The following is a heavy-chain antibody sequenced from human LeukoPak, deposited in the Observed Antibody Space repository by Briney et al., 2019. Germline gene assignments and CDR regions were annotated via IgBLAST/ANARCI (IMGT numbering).Heavy chain of an antibody. CDR3: ATGSRFFDY. CDR1: AFTFSTYW. D-gene: IGHD3-10*01. V-gene: IGHV3-7*01. Sequence: GGSLRLSCAASAFTFSTYWMTWVRQAPGKGLEWVANIKQDGSDKYYVDSVKGRFTISRDNAKNSLYLQMNSLRAEDTAVYYRATGSRFFDYWGQGTLVTVSS. J-gene: IGHJ4*02. CDR2: IKQDGSDK.